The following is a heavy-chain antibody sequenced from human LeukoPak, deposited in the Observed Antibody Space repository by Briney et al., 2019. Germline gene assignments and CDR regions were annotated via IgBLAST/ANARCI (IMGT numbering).Heavy chain of an antibody. V-gene: IGHV4-4*07. CDR3: ARDSSGWPFDY. Sequence: SQSLSLTCTVSGGSISSYYRSWIRQPAAKGLEWIGRIYTSGSTNYNPSLKSRVTMSVDTSKNQFSLKLSSVTAADTAVYYCARDSSGWPFDYWGQGTLVTVSS. D-gene: IGHD6-19*01. CDR2: IYTSGST. CDR1: GGSISSYY. J-gene: IGHJ4*02.